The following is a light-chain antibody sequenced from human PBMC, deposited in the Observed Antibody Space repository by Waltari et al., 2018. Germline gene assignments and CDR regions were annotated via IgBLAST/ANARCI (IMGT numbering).Light chain of an antibody. Sequence: QSALTQPASVSGSPGQSITISCTGPSSDVGGSNYVSWYQQHPGKAPKFMIYEVTNRPSGVSNRFSGSKSGNTAYLTISGLRAEDEADYHCSSYTSSDTWVFGGGTKVTVL. CDR3: SSYTSSDTWV. J-gene: IGLJ3*02. CDR1: SSDVGGSNY. CDR2: EVT. V-gene: IGLV2-14*01.